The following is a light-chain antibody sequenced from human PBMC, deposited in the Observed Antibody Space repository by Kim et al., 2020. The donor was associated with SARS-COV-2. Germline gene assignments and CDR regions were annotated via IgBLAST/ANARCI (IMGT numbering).Light chain of an antibody. Sequence: GQRDTISGSGTSSNIGSNSVSWYQQLPGSAPKLLIYSNDQRPSGVPDRFSGSKSGNSASLAISGLQAEDEADYYCAVWDDIVVYIFGTGTEVTVL. CDR3: AVWDDIVVYI. J-gene: IGLJ1*01. V-gene: IGLV1-44*01. CDR2: SND. CDR1: SSNIGSNS.